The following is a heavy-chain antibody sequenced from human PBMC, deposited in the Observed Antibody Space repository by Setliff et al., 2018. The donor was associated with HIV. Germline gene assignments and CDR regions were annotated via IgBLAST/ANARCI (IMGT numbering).Heavy chain of an antibody. J-gene: IGHJ4*02. D-gene: IGHD2-8*01. CDR2: ISGYNGNT. V-gene: IGHV1-18*01. Sequence: EASVKVSCKASGYTFNSYGISWVRQAPGQGLEWMGWISGYNGNTNYAQKVQGRVTMTTDTSTSTAYMELRSLRSDDTAVYYCARGYCSNGVCQSFDHWGQGTLVAVSS. CDR1: GYTFNSYG. CDR3: ARGYCSNGVCQSFDH.